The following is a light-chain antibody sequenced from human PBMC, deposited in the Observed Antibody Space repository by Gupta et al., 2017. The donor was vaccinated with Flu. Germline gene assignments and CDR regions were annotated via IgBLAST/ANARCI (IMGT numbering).Light chain of an antibody. CDR2: RTS. V-gene: IGKV1-5*03. Sequence: SPSTLSASVEDRVTITCRASQSIGDWLAWYQQKPGKAPNLLIHRTSTLRSGVPSRFSGSGSGTEFTLTITGLQTDDFATYYCQQYNSYYTFGQGTKLEIK. CDR3: QQYNSYYT. J-gene: IGKJ2*01. CDR1: QSIGDW.